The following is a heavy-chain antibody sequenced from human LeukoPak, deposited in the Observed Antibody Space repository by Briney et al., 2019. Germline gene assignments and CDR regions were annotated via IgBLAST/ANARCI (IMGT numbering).Heavy chain of an antibody. J-gene: IGHJ4*02. V-gene: IGHV1-2*02. CDR1: GYTSTGYY. CDR3: ARDKYSSTFDY. CDR2: INPNSGGT. Sequence: VASVKVSCKASGYTSTGYYMHWVRQAPGQGLEWMGWINPNSGGTNYAQKFQGRVTMTRDTSISTAYMELSRLRSDDTAVYYCARDKYSSTFDYWGQGTLVTVSS. D-gene: IGHD2/OR15-2a*01.